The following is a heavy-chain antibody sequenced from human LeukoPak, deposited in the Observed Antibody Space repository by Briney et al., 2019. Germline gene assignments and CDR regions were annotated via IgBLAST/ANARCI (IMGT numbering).Heavy chain of an antibody. CDR1: GGSFSGYY. Sequence: SETLSLTCAVSGGSFSGYYWSWIRQPPGKGLEWIGEINHSGSTNYNPSLKSRVTISVDTSKNQFSLKLSSVTAADTAVYYCARLRFLEWLLRYYYMDVWGKGTTVTVSS. V-gene: IGHV4-34*01. CDR2: INHSGST. J-gene: IGHJ6*03. CDR3: ARLRFLEWLLRYYYMDV. D-gene: IGHD3-3*01.